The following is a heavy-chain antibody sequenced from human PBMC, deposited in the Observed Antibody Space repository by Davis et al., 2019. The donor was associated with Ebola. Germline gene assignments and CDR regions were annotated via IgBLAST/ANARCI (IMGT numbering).Heavy chain of an antibody. V-gene: IGHV3-48*02. CDR3: ARDLLLFFFSGSAQENYGMDV. CDR2: ISSSSSTI. J-gene: IGHJ6*02. D-gene: IGHD3-10*01. CDR1: GFTFSSYS. Sequence: PGGSLRLSCAASGFTFSSYSMNWVRQAPGKGLEWVSYISSSSSTIYYADSVKGRFTISRDNAKNSLYLQMNSLRDEDTAVYYCARDLLLFFFSGSAQENYGMDVWGQGTTVTVSS.